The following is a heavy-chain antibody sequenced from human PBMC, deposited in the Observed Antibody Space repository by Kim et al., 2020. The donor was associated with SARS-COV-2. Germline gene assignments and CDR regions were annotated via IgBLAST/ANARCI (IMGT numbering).Heavy chain of an antibody. V-gene: IGHV1-46*03. D-gene: IGHD5-12*01. J-gene: IGHJ4*02. CDR3: ARGGKGGYKIPFDY. CDR2: INPRGGST. CDR1: GYTFTSYY. Sequence: ASVKVSCKGCGYTFTSYYMHWVRQAPGQGREWMGRINPRGGSTSHAPKFQGRVTLTRDTSPSTVYMELSSLRSADTAVYYCARGGKGGYKIPFDYWGQGTLVTVSS.